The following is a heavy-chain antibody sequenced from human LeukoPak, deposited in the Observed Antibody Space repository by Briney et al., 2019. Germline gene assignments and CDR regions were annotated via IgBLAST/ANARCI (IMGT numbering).Heavy chain of an antibody. CDR1: GYTFTSYA. V-gene: IGHV1-3*01. D-gene: IGHD2-2*02. J-gene: IGHJ5*02. CDR3: ARGSCSSTSCYNDWFDP. CDR2: INAGNGNT. Sequence: ASVKVSCKASGYTFTSYAMHWVRQAPGQRLEWMGWINAGNGNTKYSQKFQGRVTITRDTSASTAYMELSSLRSDDTAVYYCARGSCSSTSCYNDWFDPWGQGTLVTVSS.